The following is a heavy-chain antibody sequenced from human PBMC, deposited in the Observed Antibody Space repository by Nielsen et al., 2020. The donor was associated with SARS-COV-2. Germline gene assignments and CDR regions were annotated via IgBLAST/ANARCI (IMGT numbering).Heavy chain of an antibody. CDR1: GYTFTGYY. D-gene: IGHD3-3*01. Sequence: ASMKVSCKASGYTFTGYYMHWVRQAPGQGLEWMGWINPNSGGTNYAQKFQGWVTMTRDTSISTAYMELSRLRSDDTAVYYCARGVRTIFGVVTYYFDYWAREPWSPSPQ. V-gene: IGHV1-2*04. CDR2: INPNSGGT. J-gene: IGHJ4*02. CDR3: ARGVRTIFGVVTYYFDY.